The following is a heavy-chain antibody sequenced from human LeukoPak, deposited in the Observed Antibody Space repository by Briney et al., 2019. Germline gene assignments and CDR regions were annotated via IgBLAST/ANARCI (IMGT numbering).Heavy chain of an antibody. J-gene: IGHJ4*02. CDR2: ISSSSSTI. CDR1: GFTFSSYS. Sequence: GGSLRLSCAASGFTFSSYSMNWVRQAPGKGLEWVAYISSSSSTIYYAASVKGRITISRDNAKNSLYLQMNSLRAVDTAVCYCARVWFYCSSTSCYGGGDYWGQGTLVTVS. CDR3: ARVWFYCSSTSCYGGGDY. D-gene: IGHD2-2*01. V-gene: IGHV3-48*01.